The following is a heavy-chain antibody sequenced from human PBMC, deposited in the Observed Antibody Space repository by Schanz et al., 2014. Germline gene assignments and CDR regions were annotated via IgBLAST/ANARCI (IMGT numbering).Heavy chain of an antibody. CDR2: ISAHNGNT. V-gene: IGHV1-18*04. D-gene: IGHD3-16*01. CDR3: ARGLGELRPLDH. CDR1: GYTFTHFV. J-gene: IGHJ4*02. Sequence: QVQLVQSGAEVKKPGASVKVSCKASGYTFTHFVITWVRQAPGQGLEWMGWISAHNGNTKYVQKVHGLVTMTTDTSTSTAYMELRSLTSDDTAVYYCARGLGELRPLDHWGQGTLVTVSS.